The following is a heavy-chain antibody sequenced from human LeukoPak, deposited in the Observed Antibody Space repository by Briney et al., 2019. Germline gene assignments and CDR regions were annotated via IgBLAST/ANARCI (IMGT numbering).Heavy chain of an antibody. CDR2: INDSGDT. CDR1: GGSFSGYH. Sequence: PSETLSLTCAVYGGSFSGYHWTWIRQPPGRGLQWIGKINDSGDTHYNPSLESRVTISVDTSKNQFSPSLSSLTAADTALYYCARGPYGLNYYFDYWGQGALVTVSS. D-gene: IGHD3-10*01. J-gene: IGHJ4*02. V-gene: IGHV4-34*01. CDR3: ARGPYGLNYYFDY.